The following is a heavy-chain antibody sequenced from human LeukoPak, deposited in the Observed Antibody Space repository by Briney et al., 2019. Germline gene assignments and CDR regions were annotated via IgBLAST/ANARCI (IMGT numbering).Heavy chain of an antibody. CDR1: GGSFSGYY. D-gene: IGHD6-19*01. J-gene: IGHJ4*02. CDR3: VGGHQWLAFDS. V-gene: IGHV4-59*08. Sequence: PSETLSLTCAVYGGSFSGYYWSWIRQPPEKGLEWIGYIYYSGSTNYNPSLKSRVTMSVDTSKNQFSLNLTSVSAADTAVYYCVGGHQWLAFDSWGQGALVTVSS. CDR2: IYYSGST.